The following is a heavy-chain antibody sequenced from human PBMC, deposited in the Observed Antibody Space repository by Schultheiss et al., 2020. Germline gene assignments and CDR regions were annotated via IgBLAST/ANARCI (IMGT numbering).Heavy chain of an antibody. J-gene: IGHJ4*02. D-gene: IGHD6-13*01. V-gene: IGHV3-21*01. CDR3: ARDRDDSSSWYGGDY. Sequence: GESLRLSCAASGFTFDDYTMHWVRQAPGKGLEWVSSISSSSSYIYYADSVKGRFTISRDNAKNSLYLQMNSLRAEDTAVYYCARDRDDSSSWYGGDYWGQGTLVTVSS. CDR2: ISSSSSYI. CDR1: GFTFDDYT.